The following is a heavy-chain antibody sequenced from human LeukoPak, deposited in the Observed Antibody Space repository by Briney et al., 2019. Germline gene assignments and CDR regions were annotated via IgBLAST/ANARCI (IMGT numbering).Heavy chain of an antibody. D-gene: IGHD3-16*01. CDR2: ISSSSSYT. J-gene: IGHJ4*02. CDR1: GFTFSDYY. CDR3: ARLPYRMGDY. V-gene: IGHV3-11*06. Sequence: GGCLRLSCAASGFTFSDYYMSWIRPAPGKGLEWVSYISSSSSYTNYADSVKGRFTISRDNAKNSLYLQMNSLRAEDTAVYYCARLPYRMGDYWGQGTLVTVSS.